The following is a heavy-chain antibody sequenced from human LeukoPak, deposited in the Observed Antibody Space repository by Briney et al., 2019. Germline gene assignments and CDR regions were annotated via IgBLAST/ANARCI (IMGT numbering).Heavy chain of an antibody. Sequence: SETLSLTCAVYGASFSGYYWSWIRQPPGKGLEWIGEINHSGSTNYNPSLKSRVTISVDTSKNQFSLKLSSVTAADTAVYYCARSPYYDFWSGYYTGYYYGMDVWGQGTTVTVSS. CDR2: INHSGST. CDR1: GASFSGYY. D-gene: IGHD3-3*01. V-gene: IGHV4-34*01. CDR3: ARSPYYDFWSGYYTGYYYGMDV. J-gene: IGHJ6*02.